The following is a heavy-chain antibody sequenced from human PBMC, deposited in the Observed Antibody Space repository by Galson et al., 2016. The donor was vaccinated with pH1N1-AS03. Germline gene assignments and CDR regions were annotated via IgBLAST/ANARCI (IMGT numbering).Heavy chain of an antibody. D-gene: IGHD3-3*01. CDR3: ARGSGSPHWFDP. J-gene: IGHJ5*02. Sequence: SLRLSCAASGFTFNIYAMNWVRQAPGKGLQWVSGIGGIDISTWYAESVKGRFTVSRDNSKNTVYLQMNSLRAEDTAIYYCARGSGSPHWFDPWGQGTLVTVSA. CDR1: GFTFNIYA. CDR2: IGGIDIST. V-gene: IGHV3-23*01.